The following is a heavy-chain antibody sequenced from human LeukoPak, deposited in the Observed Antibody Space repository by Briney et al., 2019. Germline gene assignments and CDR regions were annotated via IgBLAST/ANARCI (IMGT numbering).Heavy chain of an antibody. D-gene: IGHD3-22*01. CDR2: INSDGSST. J-gene: IGHJ4*02. V-gene: IGHV3-74*01. CDR3: ARTPDYYDNSVGY. CDR1: GFTFSSYG. Sequence: GGPLRLSCAASGFTFSSYGMSWVRQAPGKGLVWVSRINSDGSSTSYADSVKGRFTISRDNAKNTLYLQMNSLRAEDTAVYYCARTPDYYDNSVGYWGQGTLVTVSS.